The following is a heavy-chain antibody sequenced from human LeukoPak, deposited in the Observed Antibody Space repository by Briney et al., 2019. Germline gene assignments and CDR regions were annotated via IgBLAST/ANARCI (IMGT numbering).Heavy chain of an antibody. J-gene: IGHJ4*02. CDR3: ARDDTYGDDTFDY. V-gene: IGHV1-2*06. CDR1: GCTFTGYY. Sequence: ASVKVSCKASGCTFTGYYMHWVRQAPGQGLEWMGRINPNSGGTNYAQKFQGRVTMTRDTSISTAYMELSRLRSDDTAVYYCARDDTYGDDTFDYWGQGTLVTVSS. D-gene: IGHD4-17*01. CDR2: INPNSGGT.